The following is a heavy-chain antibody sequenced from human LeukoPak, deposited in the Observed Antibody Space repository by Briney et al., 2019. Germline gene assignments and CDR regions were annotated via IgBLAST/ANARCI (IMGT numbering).Heavy chain of an antibody. CDR1: GGSFSGYN. CDR3: ARQDYDFWSGYIDNRFDP. Sequence: SETLSLTCAVYGGSFSGYNWSWIRQPPGKGLEWIGEITHSGSTNYNPSLKSRVTMSLDKSKNHFSLKLSSVTAADTAVYYCARQDYDFWSGYIDNRFDPWGQGTLVTVSS. CDR2: ITHSGST. J-gene: IGHJ5*02. V-gene: IGHV4-34*01. D-gene: IGHD3-3*01.